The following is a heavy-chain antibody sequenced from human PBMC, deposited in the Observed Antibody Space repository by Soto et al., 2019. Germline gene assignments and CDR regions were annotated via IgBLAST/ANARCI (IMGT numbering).Heavy chain of an antibody. Sequence: QMQLQASGPGLVKPSETLSLTCTVSGGSIRSYFWSWIRQAPGKKLEWLGYVYHNGNTNYNPSLRRRLTLTVDPPNNRLSLNLKSVTAADAAVYYCAVPGPAGLWGRGTLVTVAS. CDR2: VYHNGNT. V-gene: IGHV4-59*01. D-gene: IGHD7-27*01. J-gene: IGHJ2*01. CDR1: GGSIRSYF. CDR3: AVPGPAGL.